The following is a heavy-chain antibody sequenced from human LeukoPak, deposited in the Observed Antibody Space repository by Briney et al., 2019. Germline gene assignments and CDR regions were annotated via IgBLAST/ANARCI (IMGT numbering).Heavy chain of an antibody. Sequence: PGGSLRLSCAASGITFSRSWMSWVRQAPGKGLEWVANIKQDGSEKSYVDSVKGRFTISRDNAKNSLYLQMNSLRAEDTAVYYCARDPDPWGQGTLVTVSS. V-gene: IGHV3-7*01. CDR1: GITFSRSW. J-gene: IGHJ5*02. CDR3: ARDPDP. CDR2: IKQDGSEK.